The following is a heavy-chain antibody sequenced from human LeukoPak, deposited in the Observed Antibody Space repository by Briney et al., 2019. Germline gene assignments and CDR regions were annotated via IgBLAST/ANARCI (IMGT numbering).Heavy chain of an antibody. Sequence: PGGSLRLSCAACGFTFSRCGMTWVRQAPGKGLEWVSSISGSDDGTYYADSVKGRFTISRDNSKNTVYLQMNSLSAEDTAIYYCAKRGPIYSATPGNYFDHWGQGTLVTVSS. J-gene: IGHJ4*02. D-gene: IGHD3-10*01. V-gene: IGHV3-23*01. CDR2: ISGSDDGT. CDR3: AKRGPIYSATPGNYFDH. CDR1: GFTFSRCG.